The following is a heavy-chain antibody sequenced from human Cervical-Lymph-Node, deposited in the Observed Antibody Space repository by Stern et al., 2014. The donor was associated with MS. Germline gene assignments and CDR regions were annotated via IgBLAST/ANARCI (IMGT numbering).Heavy chain of an antibody. CDR3: SPASAI. Sequence: EQLVESGGGLVQPGGSLKLSCEVSGLSFRDAAVHWVRQASGKGLEWVGRIRGKAKNYATSYSASVKGRFILSRTDSQNTAFLLMNSLKREDTAVYYCSPASAIWGQGTAVTVSS. CDR1: GLSFRDAA. J-gene: IGHJ6*02. V-gene: IGHV3-73*02. CDR2: IRGKAKNYAT.